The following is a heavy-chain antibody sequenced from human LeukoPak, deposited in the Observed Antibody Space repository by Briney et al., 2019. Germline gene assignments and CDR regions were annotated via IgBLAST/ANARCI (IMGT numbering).Heavy chain of an antibody. CDR3: VRDLYCRSPYFDV. Sequence: SGKSLRLSCAASGLNFASYAMYWVRQAPGRGLEWVASISYDGRDKYYVDSVKGRFFISKDSSMSTLYLDMNSLRPEDTALYYCVRDLYCRSPYFDVWGQGTLVTVSS. D-gene: IGHD2-15*01. CDR2: ISYDGRDK. V-gene: IGHV3-30*03. J-gene: IGHJ4*02. CDR1: GLNFASYA.